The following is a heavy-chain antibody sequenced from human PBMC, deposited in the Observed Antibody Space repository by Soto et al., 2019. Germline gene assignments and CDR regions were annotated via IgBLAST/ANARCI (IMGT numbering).Heavy chain of an antibody. CDR1: GGTFSSYA. Sequence: SVKVSCKASGGTFSSYAIGWVRQAPGQGLEWMGGIIPIFGTANYAQKFQGRVTITADKSTSTAYMELSSLRSEDTAVYYCARDPTYGSGMGYYGMDVWGQGTTVTVS. D-gene: IGHD3-10*01. CDR2: IIPIFGTA. CDR3: ARDPTYGSGMGYYGMDV. J-gene: IGHJ6*02. V-gene: IGHV1-69*06.